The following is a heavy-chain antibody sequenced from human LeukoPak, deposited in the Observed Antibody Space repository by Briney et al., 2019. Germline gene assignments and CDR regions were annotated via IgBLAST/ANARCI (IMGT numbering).Heavy chain of an antibody. CDR2: IIPTGDII. CDR1: GFTFGVYY. V-gene: IGHV3-11*01. Sequence: PGGSLRLSCAASGFTFGVYYMTWIRQAPGRGLEPLPFIIPTGDIIKYVDSVKGRFTSSRDNAKSSMYPEMNSLRADDTAVYYCAREHWAAPDHWGQGTLVTVSP. CDR3: AREHWAAPDH. J-gene: IGHJ4*02. D-gene: IGHD3-16*01.